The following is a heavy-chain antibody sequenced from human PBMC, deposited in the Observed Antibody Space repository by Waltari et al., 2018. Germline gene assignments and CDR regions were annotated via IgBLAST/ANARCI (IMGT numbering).Heavy chain of an antibody. CDR1: GGSISSYY. J-gene: IGHJ2*01. Sequence: QVQLQESGPGLVKPSATLSLTCTVSGGSISSYYWSWIRQPPGKGLGWTGYIYYSGSTNYDPSLKGRFTISVDTAKNQFSLKLSSVTAADTAVYYCARGTRITSFGAYWYFVLWGRGTLVTVSS. CDR2: IYYSGST. CDR3: ARGTRITSFGAYWYFVL. D-gene: IGHD3-3*01. V-gene: IGHV4-59*01.